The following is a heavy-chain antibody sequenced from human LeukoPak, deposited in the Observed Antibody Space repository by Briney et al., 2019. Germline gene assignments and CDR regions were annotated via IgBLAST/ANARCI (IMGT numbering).Heavy chain of an antibody. J-gene: IGHJ4*02. D-gene: IGHD3-9*01. CDR2: IDYSGGT. V-gene: IGHV4-59*01. CDR1: GGTISRYS. CDR3: ARSHNDVLTGYPYYFDY. Sequence: SETLSLTCTVSGGTISRYSWSWIRQPLGKGLEWIGYIDYSGGTRYNPSLKSRLTISVDTSKNQFSLRLTSVTRADTAVYFCARSHNDVLTGYPYYFDYWGQGTLVTVSS.